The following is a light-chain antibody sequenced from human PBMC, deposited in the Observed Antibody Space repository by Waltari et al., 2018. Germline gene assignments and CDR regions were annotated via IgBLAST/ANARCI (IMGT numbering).Light chain of an antibody. CDR3: QQHYSSPLA. J-gene: IGKJ4*01. CDR2: WAS. CDR1: QSVFHSSNSKND. V-gene: IGKV4-1*01. Sequence: DIMLTQPPHPLAVSLGARATINCKSSQSVFHSSNSKNDETWYQQKPGQPPKLPIYWASTGQSGVPDRFRCRGSGTDFTLTISSLQAVVVALYYCQQHYSSPLAFGGGTKVEIQ.